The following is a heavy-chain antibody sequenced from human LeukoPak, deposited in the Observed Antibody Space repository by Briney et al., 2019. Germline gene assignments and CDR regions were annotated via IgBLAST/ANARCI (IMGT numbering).Heavy chain of an antibody. CDR1: GDSFSSVTDY. V-gene: IGHV4-39*01. J-gene: IGHJ3*02. D-gene: IGHD1-26*01. Sequence: SETLSLTCTVSGDSFSSVTDYWAWIRQPPGKGLEWIGSIYYSGSTYYNPSLKSRVTISVDTSKNQFSLKLSSVTAADTAVYYCARRWEWEGAFDIWGQGTMVTVSS. CDR3: ARRWEWEGAFDI. CDR2: IYYSGST.